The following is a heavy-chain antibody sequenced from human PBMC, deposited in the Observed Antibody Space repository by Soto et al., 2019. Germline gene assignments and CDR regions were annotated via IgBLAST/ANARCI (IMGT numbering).Heavy chain of an antibody. D-gene: IGHD4-4*01. J-gene: IGHJ4*02. Sequence: GGSLRLSCAASGFTFSNYGMNWVRQAPGKGLEWVSFISTSGADTSYAESVKGRFTVSRDNSKNTMYLQMNSLTAEDTALYYCATLERDIGNYLGHLGQGTLVTVS. CDR3: ATLERDIGNYLGH. V-gene: IGHV3-23*01. CDR2: ISTSGADT. CDR1: GFTFSNYG.